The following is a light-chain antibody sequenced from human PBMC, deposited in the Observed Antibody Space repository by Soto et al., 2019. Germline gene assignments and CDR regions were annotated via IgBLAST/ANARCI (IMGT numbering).Light chain of an antibody. Sequence: EIVMTQSPATLSVSPWERATLSCRASQSIRSNLAWYQQKPGQAPRLLIYYASSRATGIPARFSGSGSGTEFTLTISSLQSEDFAVYYCQQRSNWITFGQGTRLEIK. CDR1: QSIRSN. V-gene: IGKV3-15*01. J-gene: IGKJ5*01. CDR3: QQRSNWIT. CDR2: YAS.